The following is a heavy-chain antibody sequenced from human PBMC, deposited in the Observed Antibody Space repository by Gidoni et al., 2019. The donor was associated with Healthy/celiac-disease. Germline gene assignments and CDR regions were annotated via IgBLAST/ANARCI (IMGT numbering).Heavy chain of an antibody. J-gene: IGHJ5*02. CDR2: IYYSGST. D-gene: IGHD3-10*01. V-gene: IGHV4-31*03. CDR1: GGSISSGGYY. Sequence: QVQLQESGPGLVKPSQTLSLTCTVSGGSISSGGYYWSWFRQHPGKGLEWIGYIYYSGSTYYNPSLKSRVTISVDTSKNQFSLKLSSVTAADTAVYYCARAITMVRGVRVYNWFDPWGQGTLVTVSS. CDR3: ARAITMVRGVRVYNWFDP.